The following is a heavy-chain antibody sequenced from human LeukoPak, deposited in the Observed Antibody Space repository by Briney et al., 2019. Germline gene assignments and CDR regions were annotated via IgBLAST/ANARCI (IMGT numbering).Heavy chain of an antibody. V-gene: IGHV1-8*01. CDR3: ARRGWVTDAFDI. J-gene: IGHJ3*02. Sequence: ASVKVSCKASGYTFTSYDINWVRQAAGQGLEWRGWMNPNSGNTGYAQKFQGRVTMTRNTSISTAYMELSSLRSEDTAVYYCARRGWVTDAFDIWGQGTMVTVSS. CDR2: MNPNSGNT. D-gene: IGHD1-26*01. CDR1: GYTFTSYD.